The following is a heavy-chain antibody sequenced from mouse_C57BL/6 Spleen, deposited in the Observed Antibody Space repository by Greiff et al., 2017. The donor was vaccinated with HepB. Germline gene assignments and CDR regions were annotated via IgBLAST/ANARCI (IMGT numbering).Heavy chain of an antibody. CDR3: TRGYGSSYRAWFAY. D-gene: IGHD1-1*01. J-gene: IGHJ3*01. Sequence: EVMLVESGEGLVKPGGSLKLSCAASGFTFSSYAMSWVRQTPEKRLEWVAYISSGGDYIYYADTVKGRFTISTDNARNTLYLQMSRLKSEDTAIDYCTRGYGSSYRAWFAYWGQGTLVTVSA. CDR1: GFTFSSYA. V-gene: IGHV5-9-1*02. CDR2: ISSGGDYI.